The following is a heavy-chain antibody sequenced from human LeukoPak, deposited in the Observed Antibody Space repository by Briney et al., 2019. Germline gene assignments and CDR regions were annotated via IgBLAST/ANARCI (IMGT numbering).Heavy chain of an antibody. V-gene: IGHV3-21*01. CDR1: GFTFSSYS. D-gene: IGHD3-10*01. J-gene: IGHJ6*03. Sequence: GGSLRLSCAASGFTFSSYSMNWVRQAPGKGLEWVSSISSSSSYIYYADSVKGRFTISRDNAKNSLYLQMNSLRAEDTAVYYCARAGSGREYYYYVDVWGKGTTVTVSS. CDR2: ISSSSSYI. CDR3: ARAGSGREYYYYVDV.